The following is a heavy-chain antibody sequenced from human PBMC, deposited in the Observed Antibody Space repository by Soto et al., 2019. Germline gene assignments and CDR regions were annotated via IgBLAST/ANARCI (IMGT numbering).Heavy chain of an antibody. D-gene: IGHD2-15*01. CDR1: GYTLTELS. V-gene: IGHV1-24*01. Sequence: QVQLVQSGAEVKKPGASVKVSCKVSGYTLTELSMHWVRQAPGKGLEWMGGFDPEDGETIYAQKFQGRVTMTEDTATDTAYMGLSSLRSEDTAVYYCETAYGGNPYFDYWGQGTLVTVSS. J-gene: IGHJ4*02. CDR3: ETAYGGNPYFDY. CDR2: FDPEDGET.